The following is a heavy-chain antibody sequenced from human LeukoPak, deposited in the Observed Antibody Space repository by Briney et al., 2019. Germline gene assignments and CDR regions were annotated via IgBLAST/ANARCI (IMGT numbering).Heavy chain of an antibody. CDR3: AKFGREQWLLYFDY. CDR1: GFTFSSYA. J-gene: IGHJ4*02. V-gene: IGHV3-23*01. CDR2: ISGSGGST. D-gene: IGHD6-19*01. Sequence: GGSLLLSCAGSGFTFSSYAMSWVRQAPGKGLEWVSAISGSGGSTYYADSVKGRFTISRDNSKNTLYLQMNSLRAEDTAVYYCAKFGREQWLLYFDYWGQGTLVTVSS.